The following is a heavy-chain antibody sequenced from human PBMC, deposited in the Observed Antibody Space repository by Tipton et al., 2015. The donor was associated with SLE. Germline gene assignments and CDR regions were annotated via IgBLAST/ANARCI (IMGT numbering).Heavy chain of an antibody. CDR1: GFTFSSYG. CDR2: IWYDGSNK. D-gene: IGHD6-19*01. V-gene: IGHV3-33*01. CDR3: ASEDSGWYEY. J-gene: IGHJ4*02. Sequence: SLRLSCAASGFTFSSYGMHWVRQAPGKGLEWVAVIWYDGSNKYYADSVKGRFTISRDNAKNSLYLQMNSLRAEDTAVYYCASEDSGWYEYWGQGTLVTVSS.